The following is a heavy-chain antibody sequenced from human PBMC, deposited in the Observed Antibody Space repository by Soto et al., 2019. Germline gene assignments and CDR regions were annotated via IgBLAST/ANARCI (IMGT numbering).Heavy chain of an antibody. D-gene: IGHD3-22*01. CDR1: GFTFSSYA. CDR3: AKGLYYYDSSGFRTATYGMDV. Sequence: GGSLRLSCAASGFTFSSYAMSWVRQAPGKGLEWVSAISGSGGSTYYADSVKGRFTISRDNSKNTLYLQMNSLRAEDTAVYYCAKGLYYYDSSGFRTATYGMDVWGQGTTVPVSS. CDR2: ISGSGGST. V-gene: IGHV3-23*01. J-gene: IGHJ6*02.